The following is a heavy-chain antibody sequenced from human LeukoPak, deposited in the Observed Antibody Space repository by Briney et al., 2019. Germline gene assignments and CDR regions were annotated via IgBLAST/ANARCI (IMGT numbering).Heavy chain of an antibody. CDR2: INIDGSYT. CDR1: GFTFGNYW. D-gene: IGHD4-23*01. Sequence: PGGSLRLSCAASGFTFGNYWMHWVRQSPGKGPVWVARINIDGSYTSYADSVKGRFTISRDDAKNTLYLQMSSLRAEDTAVYYCARDFDAGGTPGDDFDYWGRGTLVTVSS. CDR3: ARDFDAGGTPGDDFDY. J-gene: IGHJ4*02. V-gene: IGHV3-74*01.